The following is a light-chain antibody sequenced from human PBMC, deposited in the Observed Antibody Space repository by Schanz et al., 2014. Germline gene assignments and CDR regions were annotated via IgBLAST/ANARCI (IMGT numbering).Light chain of an antibody. V-gene: IGKV3D-15*01. J-gene: IGKJ1*01. CDR2: AAS. Sequence: EVVMTQSPVTLSVSPGERVTLFCRASQSVGRNLAWYQQKPGQTPRLLIYAASTRAPGIPDRFSGSGSGTDFTLTISRLEPEDFAVYYCQQYDNSLPWTFGQGTKVEIK. CDR1: QSVGRN. CDR3: QQYDNSLPWT.